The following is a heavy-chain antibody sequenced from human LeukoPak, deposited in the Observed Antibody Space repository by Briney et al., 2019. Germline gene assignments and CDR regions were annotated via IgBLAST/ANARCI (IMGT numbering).Heavy chain of an antibody. V-gene: IGHV3-48*04. J-gene: IGHJ6*04. CDR1: GFTFSFHG. CDR2: IRTDGVTT. D-gene: IGHD3-10*02. Sequence: GGSLRLSCAASGFTFSFHGMNWVRQAPGKGLEWVSGIRTDGVTTYYADSVKGRFTISRDNAKNSLYLQMNSLRAEDTAVYYCAELGITMIGGVWGKGTTVTISS. CDR3: AELGITMIGGV.